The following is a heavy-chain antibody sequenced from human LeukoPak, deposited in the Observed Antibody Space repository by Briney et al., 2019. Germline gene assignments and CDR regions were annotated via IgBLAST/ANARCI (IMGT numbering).Heavy chain of an antibody. J-gene: IGHJ4*02. Sequence: PGGSLRLSCAASGFTFSTSAMNWVRQAPGKGLEWVSAISGSGGRTDYADSVKGRFTISRDNSKNTMYLQMNSLRAEDTAVYYCARDPPLNYDSSGYGAYWGQGTLVTVSS. CDR1: GFTFSTSA. D-gene: IGHD3-22*01. V-gene: IGHV3-23*01. CDR2: ISGSGGRT. CDR3: ARDPPLNYDSSGYGAY.